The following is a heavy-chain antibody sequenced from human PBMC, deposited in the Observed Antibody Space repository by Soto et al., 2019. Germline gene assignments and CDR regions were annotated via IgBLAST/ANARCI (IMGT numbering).Heavy chain of an antibody. CDR3: AKSSAGYSGYDQDY. J-gene: IGHJ4*02. CDR1: GFTFSSYA. V-gene: IGHV3-23*01. Sequence: GGSLRLSCAASGFTFSSYAMSWVRQAPGKGLEWVSAISGSGGSTYYADSVKGRFTISRDNSKNTLYLQMNSLRAEDTAVYYCAKSSAGYSGYDQDYWGQGTLLTVSS. CDR2: ISGSGGST. D-gene: IGHD5-12*01.